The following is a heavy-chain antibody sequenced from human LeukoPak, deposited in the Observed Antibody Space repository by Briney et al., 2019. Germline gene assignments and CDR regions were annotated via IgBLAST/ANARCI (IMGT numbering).Heavy chain of an antibody. V-gene: IGHV1-2*02. D-gene: IGHD2-2*01. J-gene: IGHJ4*02. CDR3: ARVKKLMPELEF. Sequence: ASVTVSCKSSGYTFTDYFIHWVRQAPGQGLEWMGWINPNSGATKYAQKFQGRVSMTRDTSINTAYMDLTNLRSDDTAIFYCARVKKLMPELEFWGQGALVTASS. CDR2: INPNSGAT. CDR1: GYTFTDYF.